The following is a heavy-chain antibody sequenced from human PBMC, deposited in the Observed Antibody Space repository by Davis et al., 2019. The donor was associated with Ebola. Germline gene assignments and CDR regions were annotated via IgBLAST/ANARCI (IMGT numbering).Heavy chain of an antibody. D-gene: IGHD2-21*01. CDR3: VRPAIRGGVFDD. Sequence: GGSLRLSCAASGFTFKNYGMYWFRQAPGKGLEWVAFIRYDGKNEYYADSVKGRFTISRDNSKNTVYLQMTSLRADDTAVYHCVRPAIRGGVFDDWGQGTLVTVSS. J-gene: IGHJ4*02. CDR2: IRYDGKNE. V-gene: IGHV3-30*02. CDR1: GFTFKNYG.